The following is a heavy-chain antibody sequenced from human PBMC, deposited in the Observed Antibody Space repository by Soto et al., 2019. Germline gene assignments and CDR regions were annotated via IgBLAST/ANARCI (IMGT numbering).Heavy chain of an antibody. V-gene: IGHV4-4*07. J-gene: IGHJ2*01. CDR2: IHTTGST. Sequence: QVQLQESGPGLVTPSETLSLTCTVSGDSISSHYWSWIRQPAGKGLEWMGRIHTTGSTAHNPSLKSRITMSIDTSKNQMSLQLTSVTAADTAAYYCARDSRGSSPWYFDLWGRGTLVTVSS. CDR3: ARDSRGSSPWYFDL. CDR1: GDSISSHY. D-gene: IGHD3-22*01.